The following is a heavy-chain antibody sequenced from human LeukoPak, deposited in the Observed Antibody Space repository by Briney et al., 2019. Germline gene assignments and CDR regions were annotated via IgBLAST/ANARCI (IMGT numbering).Heavy chain of an antibody. CDR3: ARDRTRGAADYYFDY. D-gene: IGHD6-13*01. Sequence: GGSLRLSCAASGFTFSGNAMHWVRQAPGKGLEWVAVISNSGNDKHHADTAKGRFTISRDNSKNTLYLQMNSLRAEDTALYYCARDRTRGAADYYFDYWGQGTLVTVSS. V-gene: IGHV3-30-3*01. CDR1: GFTFSGNA. J-gene: IGHJ4*02. CDR2: ISNSGNDK.